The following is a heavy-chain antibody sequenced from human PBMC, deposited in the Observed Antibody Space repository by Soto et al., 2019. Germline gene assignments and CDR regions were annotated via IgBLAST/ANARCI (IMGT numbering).Heavy chain of an antibody. CDR2: VSVSGGST. CDR3: AKGWSDYFDS. J-gene: IGHJ4*02. Sequence: GGSLRLSCAASGFIFSTYAMNWVRQAPGKGLEWVSAVSVSGGSTYYADSVKGRFTISRDNSKNALYLQMNSLRAEDTAVYHCAKGWSDYFDSWGQGTLVTVSS. CDR1: GFIFSTYA. D-gene: IGHD2-15*01. V-gene: IGHV3-23*01.